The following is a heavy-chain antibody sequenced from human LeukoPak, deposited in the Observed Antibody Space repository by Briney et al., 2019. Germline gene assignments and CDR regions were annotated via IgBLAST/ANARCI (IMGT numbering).Heavy chain of an antibody. V-gene: IGHV1-46*01. J-gene: IGHJ3*02. CDR3: ARDLSSGWYGNAFVI. CDR1: GYTFTSYY. D-gene: IGHD6-19*01. CDR2: INPSGGST. Sequence: GASVKVSFMASGYTFTSYYMHWVRQAPGQGLEWMGIINPSGGSTSYAQKLQGRVTMTRDTSTSTVYMGLSRLRSEDTAVYYCARDLSSGWYGNAFVIWGQGTMVTVSS.